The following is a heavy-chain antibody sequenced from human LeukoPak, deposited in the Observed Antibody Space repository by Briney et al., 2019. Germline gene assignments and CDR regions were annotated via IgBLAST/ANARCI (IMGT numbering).Heavy chain of an antibody. Sequence: NPGGSLRLSCAASGFTFSDYSMTWIRQAPGKGLEWVSYISSSGSTIYYADSVQGRFTISRDNSKNTLYLQMNSLRAEDTAVYYCAKTAASMDVWGKGITVTVSS. CDR2: ISSSGSTI. D-gene: IGHD2-15*01. J-gene: IGHJ6*03. V-gene: IGHV3-11*04. CDR3: AKTAASMDV. CDR1: GFTFSDYS.